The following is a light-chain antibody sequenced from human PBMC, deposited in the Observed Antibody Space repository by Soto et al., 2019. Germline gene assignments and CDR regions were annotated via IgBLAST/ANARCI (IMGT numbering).Light chain of an antibody. J-gene: IGLJ1*01. V-gene: IGLV2-14*01. CDR1: SSDVGYSSS. CDR3: SSYTSSSTLGYV. Sequence: QSALIQPASVSGSPEQSITTSCTGASSDVGYSSSVSWYQQHPGKAPKLVIFDVSNRPSGVSNRFSGSKSGNTASLTISGLQAEDEADYYCSSYTSSSTLGYVFGTGTKVTVL. CDR2: DVS.